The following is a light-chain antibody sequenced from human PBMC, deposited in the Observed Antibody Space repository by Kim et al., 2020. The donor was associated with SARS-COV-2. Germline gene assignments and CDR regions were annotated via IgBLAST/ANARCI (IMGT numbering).Light chain of an antibody. CDR2: GAS. Sequence: EIVLTQSPGTLSLSPGERATLSCRASESVSNNYLSWYRQKPGQAPRLLIYGASSRTTGIPDRFSGNGSGTDFTLTISRLEPEDFAVYFCQQYGTSPLTFGGGTKVDIK. CDR3: QQYGTSPLT. V-gene: IGKV3-20*01. J-gene: IGKJ4*01. CDR1: ESVSNNY.